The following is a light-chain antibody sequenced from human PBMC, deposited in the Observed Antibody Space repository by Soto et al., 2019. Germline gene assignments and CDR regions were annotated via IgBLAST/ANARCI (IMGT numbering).Light chain of an antibody. CDR3: QQYYNWPPWT. Sequence: EIVMTQSPATLSVSPGERATLSCRASQSVSSSLAWYQQKPGQAPRLLIYGASTRATGIPARFSGSGSGTKFTLTIRSQQSEDFAVYYCQQYYNWPPWTFGQGTKVEIK. CDR2: GAS. V-gene: IGKV3-15*01. CDR1: QSVSSS. J-gene: IGKJ1*01.